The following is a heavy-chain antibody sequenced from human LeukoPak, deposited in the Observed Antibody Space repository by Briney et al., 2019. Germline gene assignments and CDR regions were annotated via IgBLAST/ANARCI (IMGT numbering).Heavy chain of an antibody. CDR3: ARDLGSFYGDLGGFDY. CDR1: GGSSSSGNYF. D-gene: IGHD4-17*01. V-gene: IGHV4-30-4*08. Sequence: SQTLSLTCTVSGGSSSSGNYFWNWIRQPPGKGLEWIGYIYYSGSTYYNPSLKSRVSISVDTSKNQFSLKLSSVTAADTAVYYCARDLGSFYGDLGGFDYWGQGTLVTVSS. J-gene: IGHJ4*02. CDR2: IYYSGST.